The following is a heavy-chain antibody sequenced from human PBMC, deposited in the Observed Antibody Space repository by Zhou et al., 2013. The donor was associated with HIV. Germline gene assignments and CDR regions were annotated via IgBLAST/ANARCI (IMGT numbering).Heavy chain of an antibody. CDR1: GGTFSSYA. Sequence: QVQLVQSGAEVKKPGSSVKVSCKASGGTFSSYAISWVRQAPGQGLEWMGGIIPIFGTANYAQKFQGRVTMTRDTSISTAYMELSRLRSDDTAVYYCARECSSTSCYPDYWGQGTLVTVSS. D-gene: IGHD2-2*01. CDR2: IIPIFGTA. CDR3: ARECSSTSCYPDY. J-gene: IGHJ4*02. V-gene: IGHV1-69*05.